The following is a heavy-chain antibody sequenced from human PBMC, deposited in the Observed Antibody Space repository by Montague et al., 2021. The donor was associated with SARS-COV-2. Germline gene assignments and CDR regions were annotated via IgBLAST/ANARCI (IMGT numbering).Heavy chain of an antibody. J-gene: IGHJ4*02. CDR2: INQSGRT. Sequence: SETLSLTCAVYGGSLSGYYWSWIRQPPEKGLEWIGEINQSGRTNNNPSLKSRVIISVDTSKNQFSLKLSSVTAADTAVYYCARRGSSAWGVTVSAELDYWGQGILVIVSS. CDR3: ARRGSSAWGVTVSAELDY. D-gene: IGHD3-10*01. V-gene: IGHV4-34*01. CDR1: GGSLSGYY.